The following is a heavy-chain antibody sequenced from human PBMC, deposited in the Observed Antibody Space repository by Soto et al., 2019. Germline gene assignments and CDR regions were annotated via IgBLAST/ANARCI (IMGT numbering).Heavy chain of an antibody. CDR2: VSGGRSDT. J-gene: IGHJ4*02. CDR1: GFTFNNYA. V-gene: IGHV3-23*01. CDR3: AKGSSGHYDSFDY. D-gene: IGHD3-22*01. Sequence: EVQLLESGGGLVQPGGSLRLSCAASGFTFNNYAMYWVRQPPGKGLMWVSAVSGGRSDTYYADSVNGRFTISRDNSKNTVYRQMNSLRADDTAVYYCAKGSSGHYDSFDYWGQGTLVTVSS.